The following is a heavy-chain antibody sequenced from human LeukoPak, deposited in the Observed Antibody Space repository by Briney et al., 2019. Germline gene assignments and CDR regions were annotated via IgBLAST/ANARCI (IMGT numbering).Heavy chain of an antibody. CDR3: ARVVLGGSGSYYNSGWFDP. Sequence: ASVKVSCKVSGYTLTELSMHWVRQAPGKGLEWMGGFDPEDGETIYAQKFQGRVTMTEDTSTDTAYMELSSLRSEDTAVYYCARVVLGGSGSYYNSGWFDPWGQGTLVTVSS. CDR2: FDPEDGET. J-gene: IGHJ5*02. CDR1: GYTLTELS. V-gene: IGHV1-24*01. D-gene: IGHD3-10*01.